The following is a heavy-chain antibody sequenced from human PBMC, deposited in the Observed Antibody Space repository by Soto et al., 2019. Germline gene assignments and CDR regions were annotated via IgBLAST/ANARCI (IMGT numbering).Heavy chain of an antibody. Sequence: PGGSLRLSCAASGFTFSSYGMHWVRQAPGKGLEWVAVIWYDGSNKYYADSVKGRFTISRDNSKNTLYLQMNSLRAEDTAVYYCARDATSSSWSQNWFDPWGQGTLVTVSS. CDR3: ARDATSSSWSQNWFDP. D-gene: IGHD6-13*01. J-gene: IGHJ5*02. CDR2: IWYDGSNK. CDR1: GFTFSSYG. V-gene: IGHV3-33*01.